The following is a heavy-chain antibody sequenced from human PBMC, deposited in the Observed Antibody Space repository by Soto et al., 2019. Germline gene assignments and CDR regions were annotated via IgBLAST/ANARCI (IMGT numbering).Heavy chain of an antibody. CDR1: GGTFSSYA. V-gene: IGHV1-69*13. CDR2: IIPIFGTA. CDR3: ARDREWEPRYNWFDP. J-gene: IGHJ5*02. Sequence: SVKVSCKASGGTFSSYAISWVRQAPGQGLEWMGGIIPIFGTANYAQKFQGRVTITADESTSTAYMELSSLRSEDTAVYYCARDREWEPRYNWFDPWGQGTLVTVSS. D-gene: IGHD1-26*01.